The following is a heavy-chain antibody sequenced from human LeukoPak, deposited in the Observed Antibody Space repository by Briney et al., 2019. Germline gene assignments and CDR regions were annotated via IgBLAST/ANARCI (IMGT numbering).Heavy chain of an antibody. CDR3: ARDNPDYDLSGYGVFDF. D-gene: IGHD3-22*01. J-gene: IGHJ4*02. CDR1: GASLSGYY. CDR2: NSYSRST. V-gene: IGHV4-59*01. Sequence: PSETLSLTCTVSGASLSGYYWTWIRQPPRKGLEWIGYNSYSRSTNYNPSLKSRVTISVDTSKNQFSLKLNSVTAADTAVYYCARDNPDYDLSGYGVFDFWGQGILVTVSS.